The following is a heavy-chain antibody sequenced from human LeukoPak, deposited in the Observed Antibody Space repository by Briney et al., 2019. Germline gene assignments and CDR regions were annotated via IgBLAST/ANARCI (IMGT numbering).Heavy chain of an antibody. CDR3: ARANGYSSTRPFDY. CDR1: GYTFTSYG. Sequence: GASVTVSCKASGYTFTSYGISWVRQAPGQGLEWMGWISAYNDNPKYAQKLQGRVTMTTDTSTSTAYMELRSLRSDDTAVYYCARANGYSSTRPFDYWGQGTLVTVSS. J-gene: IGHJ4*02. CDR2: ISAYNDNP. V-gene: IGHV1-18*01. D-gene: IGHD6-13*01.